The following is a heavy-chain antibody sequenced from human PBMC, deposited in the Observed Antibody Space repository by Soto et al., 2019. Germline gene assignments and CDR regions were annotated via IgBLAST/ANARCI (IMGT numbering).Heavy chain of an antibody. D-gene: IGHD1-26*01. J-gene: IGHJ4*02. CDR2: ISYGGST. V-gene: IGHV4-59*01. CDR3: ARRSQKDDY. Sequence: PSETLSLTCSVSGSSISNYYWSWIRQPPGKGLEWIGYISYGGSTNYNPSLKSRVTISVDTSKNQFSLKLTSVTAADTAVYYCARRSQKDDYWGQGTLVTVSS. CDR1: GSSISNYY.